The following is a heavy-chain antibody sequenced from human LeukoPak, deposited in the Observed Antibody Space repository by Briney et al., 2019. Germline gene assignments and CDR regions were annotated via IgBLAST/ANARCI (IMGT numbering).Heavy chain of an antibody. Sequence: GESLKTPLKGFGYRLPNFWIGRVRQMPGKGLGWMGIIDPGDSDTRYSPSYQGQVTISADKAISTAYLQWSSLKASDTAMYYCARHEGIGSGWFYWGQGTQVTVSS. J-gene: IGHJ4*02. CDR2: IDPGDSDT. CDR3: ARHEGIGSGWFY. CDR1: GYRLPNFW. D-gene: IGHD6-19*01. V-gene: IGHV5-51*01.